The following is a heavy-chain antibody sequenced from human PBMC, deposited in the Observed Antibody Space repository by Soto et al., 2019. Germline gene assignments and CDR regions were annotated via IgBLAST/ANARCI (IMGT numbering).Heavy chain of an antibody. CDR2: IYYRGST. CDR3: ARDGREASGMDV. CDR1: GGSISSHY. J-gene: IGHJ6*02. Sequence: QVQLQESGPGLVRPSETLSLTCTVSGGSISSHYWSWVRQAPGKGLEWIGHIYYRGSTNYNPSLRSRSTISVDTSENQFSLKLNSVTTADTAVYYCARDGREASGMDVWGQGTKVTVSS. V-gene: IGHV4-59*11. D-gene: IGHD1-26*01.